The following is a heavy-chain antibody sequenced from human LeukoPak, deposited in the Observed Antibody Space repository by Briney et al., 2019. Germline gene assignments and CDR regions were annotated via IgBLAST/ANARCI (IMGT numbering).Heavy chain of an antibody. CDR2: IIPIFGTA. V-gene: IGHV1-69*13. Sequence: SVKVSCKASGGTFSSYAISWVRQAPGQGLEWMGGIIPIFGTANYAQKFQGRVTITADESTSTAYMELSSLRSEDTAVYYCAGHYGSGSYYNLYYFDYWGQGTLVSVSS. J-gene: IGHJ4*02. D-gene: IGHD3-10*01. CDR3: AGHYGSGSYYNLYYFDY. CDR1: GGTFSSYA.